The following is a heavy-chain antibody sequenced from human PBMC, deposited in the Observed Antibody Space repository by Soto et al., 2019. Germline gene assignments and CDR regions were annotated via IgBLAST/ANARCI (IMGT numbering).Heavy chain of an antibody. CDR2: IYYSGST. J-gene: IGHJ6*02. D-gene: IGHD3-9*01. Sequence: QLQLQESGPGLVKPSETLSLTCTVSGGSISSSSYYWGWIRQPPGKGLEWIGSIYYSGSTYYNPSLKSRVTISVDTSKNQFSLKLSSVTAAGTAVYYCASRQGLRYFDRDVWGQGTTVTVSS. CDR1: GGSISSSSYY. CDR3: ASRQGLRYFDRDV. V-gene: IGHV4-39*01.